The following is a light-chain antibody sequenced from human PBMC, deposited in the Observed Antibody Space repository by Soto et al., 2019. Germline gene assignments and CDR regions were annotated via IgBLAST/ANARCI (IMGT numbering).Light chain of an antibody. Sequence: QSALTQPASESGSPGQSSTIFCTGTSSDVGGYNYVPWYQQHPGKAPNLMMYDVSNRSLGVSNRFCGSKSGNTASLTIAGLQAEDEGDYYCSSYTSSILYGGGTKVTVL. CDR1: SSDVGGYNY. CDR2: DVS. J-gene: IGLJ3*02. CDR3: SSYTSSIL. V-gene: IGLV2-14*01.